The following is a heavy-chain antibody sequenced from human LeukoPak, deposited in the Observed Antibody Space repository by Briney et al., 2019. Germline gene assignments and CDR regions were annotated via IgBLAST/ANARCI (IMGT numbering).Heavy chain of an antibody. CDR1: GVTFADYG. V-gene: IGHV3-20*04. J-gene: IGHJ3*02. CDR3: ARDPGTMVRGVMSDI. CDR2: INWNGGST. Sequence: GGSLRLSCAASGVTFADYGMSWVCQAPGQGLEWVSRINWNGGSTGYAESVKGRFTLSRDNAKNSLYLQMNSLRAEDTTLYYCARDPGTMVRGVMSDIWGQGTMVTVSS. D-gene: IGHD3-10*01.